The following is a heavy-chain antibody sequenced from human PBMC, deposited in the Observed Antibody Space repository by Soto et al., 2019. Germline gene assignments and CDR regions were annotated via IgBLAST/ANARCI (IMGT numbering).Heavy chain of an antibody. CDR2: IYHSGST. J-gene: IGHJ4*02. V-gene: IGHV4-30-2*01. Sequence: QLQLQESGSGLVKPSQTLSLTCAVSGGSISSGGYSWSWIRQPPGKGLEWIGYIYHSGSTYYNPSLKSRVTISVDRSKNQFSLKLSSVTAADTAVYYCARNYYGDYEYYFDYWGQGTLVTVSS. CDR3: ARNYYGDYEYYFDY. CDR1: GGSISSGGYS. D-gene: IGHD4-17*01.